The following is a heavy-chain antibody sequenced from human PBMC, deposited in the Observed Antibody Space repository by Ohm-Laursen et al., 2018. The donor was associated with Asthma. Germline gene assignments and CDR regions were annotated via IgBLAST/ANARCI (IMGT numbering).Heavy chain of an antibody. Sequence: SLRLSCAASGFTFSSYWMTWVRQVPGKGLEWVANIKPDGTENAYLDSVRGRFTISKDNAKNSLFLQMNSLRGEDTALYYCARDSGWNALDYWGQGTLVSVSS. J-gene: IGHJ4*02. CDR2: IKPDGTEN. CDR1: GFTFSSYW. V-gene: IGHV3-7*05. CDR3: ARDSGWNALDY. D-gene: IGHD1-1*01.